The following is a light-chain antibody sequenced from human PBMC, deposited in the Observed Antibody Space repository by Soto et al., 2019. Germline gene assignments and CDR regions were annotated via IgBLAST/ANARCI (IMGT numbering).Light chain of an antibody. CDR3: CSYAGSYIRYV. CDR2: DVS. CDR1: SSHVGGYNY. J-gene: IGLJ1*01. V-gene: IGLV2-11*01. Sequence: QSLLTQPRSVSGSPGQSVTISCTGTSSHVGGYNYVSWYQQHPGKAPKLMIYDVSKRPSEVPDRFSGSKSGNTASLTISGLQAEDEADYYCCSYAGSYIRYVFGTRTKVTVL.